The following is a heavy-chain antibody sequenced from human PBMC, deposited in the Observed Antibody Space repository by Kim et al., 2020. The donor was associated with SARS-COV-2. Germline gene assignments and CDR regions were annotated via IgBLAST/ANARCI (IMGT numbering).Heavy chain of an antibody. CDR3: AQGLGFGEVLLGALDY. V-gene: IGHV3-43D*03. D-gene: IGHD3-10*01. J-gene: IGHJ4*01. Sequence: VGSLRLSCAASGFTFDDYAMHWVRQAPVKGLEWVSLISWDGGSTYYADSVKGRFTISRDNSKNSLYLQMNSLRAEDTALYYCAQGLGFGEVLLGALDYWG. CDR2: ISWDGGST. CDR1: GFTFDDYA.